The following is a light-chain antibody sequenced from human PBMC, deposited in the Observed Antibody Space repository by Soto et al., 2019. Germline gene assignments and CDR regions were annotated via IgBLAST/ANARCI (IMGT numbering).Light chain of an antibody. CDR2: GAS. J-gene: IGKJ1*01. CDR1: QSVSNY. V-gene: IGKV3-20*01. CDR3: QQYGSSPT. Sequence: EIVITQSPATLSVSPGERATLSCRASQSVSNYLAWYQQKPGQAPRVLIYGASTTATGIPDRFSGSGSGTDFTLTISRLEPEDFAVDYCQQYGSSPTFGQGTKVDI.